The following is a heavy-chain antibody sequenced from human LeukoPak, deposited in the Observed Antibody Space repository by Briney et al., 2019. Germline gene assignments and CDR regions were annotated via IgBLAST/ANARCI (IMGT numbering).Heavy chain of an antibody. D-gene: IGHD4-23*01. CDR3: ARAYNYGSSNWFGP. CDR2: IYASGST. V-gene: IGHV4-4*07. Sequence: SETLSLTCTVSGGSISTYYWSWLRQPAGKGLEWIGRIYASGSTNYNPSLKSRVTMSVDTSNNHFSLYLSSVTAADTAVYYCARAYNYGSSNWFGPRGQGTLVTVSS. J-gene: IGHJ5*02. CDR1: GGSISTYY.